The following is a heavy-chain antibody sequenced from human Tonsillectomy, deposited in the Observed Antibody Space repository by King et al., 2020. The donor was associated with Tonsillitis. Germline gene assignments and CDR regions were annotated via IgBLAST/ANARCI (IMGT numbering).Heavy chain of an antibody. D-gene: IGHD3/OR15-3a*01. V-gene: IGHV3-7*03. CDR2: IKEDGREK. J-gene: IGHJ4*02. Sequence: VQLVESGGGLVQPGGSLRLSCAASGFTFSSYWMTWVRQAPGKGLEWVANIKEDGREKNYVDSVKGRFTISRDNAKNSLYLQMNSLRAEDTAVYYCAGDWTDYWGQGTLVTVSS. CDR3: AGDWTDY. CDR1: GFTFSSYW.